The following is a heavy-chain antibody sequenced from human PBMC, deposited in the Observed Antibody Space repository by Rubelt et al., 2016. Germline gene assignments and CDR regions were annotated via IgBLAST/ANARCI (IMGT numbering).Heavy chain of an antibody. CDR2: INHSGRT. CDR1: GGSFSGYY. V-gene: IGHV4-34*01. J-gene: IGHJ5*02. Sequence: QVQLQQWGAGLLKPSETLSLTCAVYGGSFSGYYWSWIRQPPGKGLEWIGEINHSGRTHYNPSLMSRVPISVDTLTNQFSLKLSSVTAADTAVYYCARGGYVREAGGLNWFDPWGQGTLVTVSS. D-gene: IGHD3-16*01. CDR3: ARGGYVREAGGLNWFDP.